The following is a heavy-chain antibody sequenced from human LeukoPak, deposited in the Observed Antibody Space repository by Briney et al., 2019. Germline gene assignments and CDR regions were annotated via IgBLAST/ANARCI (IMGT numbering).Heavy chain of an antibody. Sequence: PSQTLSLTCTVSGGSISSGSYYWSRIRQPAGKGLEWIGRIYTSGSTNYNPSLKSRVTISVDTSKNQFSLKLSSVTAADTAVYYCARDGYYDSSGYLGYWGQGTLVTVSS. CDR2: IYTSGST. V-gene: IGHV4-61*02. D-gene: IGHD3-22*01. CDR1: GGSISSGSYY. CDR3: ARDGYYDSSGYLGY. J-gene: IGHJ4*02.